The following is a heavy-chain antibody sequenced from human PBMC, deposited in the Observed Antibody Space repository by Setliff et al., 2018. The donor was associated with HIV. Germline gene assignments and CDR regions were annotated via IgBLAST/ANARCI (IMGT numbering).Heavy chain of an antibody. D-gene: IGHD3-10*01. V-gene: IGHV4-31*03. J-gene: IGHJ5*02. Sequence: PSETLSLTCTVSGDSTNTDGLYWTWIRQHPATGLEWIGYIHYNGITYYNPSLESRVSISVDLSKNQFSLKLNSVTVADTAVYYCARTKGGSKHGSFWDSWGQGILVTVSS. CDR3: ARTKGGSKHGSFWDS. CDR2: IHYNGIT. CDR1: GDSTNTDGLY.